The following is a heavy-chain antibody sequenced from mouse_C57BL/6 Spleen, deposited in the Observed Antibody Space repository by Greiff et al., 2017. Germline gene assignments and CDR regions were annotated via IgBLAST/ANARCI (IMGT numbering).Heavy chain of an antibody. CDR2: ISSGSSNI. CDR3: AKELLLRGYFDV. D-gene: IGHD1-1*01. Sequence: EVKLVESGGGLVKPGGSLKLSCAASGFTFSDYGMHWVRQAPEKGLEWVAYISSGSSNIYYADTVKGRFTISRDNAKNTLFLQMTSLRSEDTAMYYCAKELLLRGYFDVWGTGTTVTVSS. CDR1: GFTFSDYG. V-gene: IGHV5-17*01. J-gene: IGHJ1*03.